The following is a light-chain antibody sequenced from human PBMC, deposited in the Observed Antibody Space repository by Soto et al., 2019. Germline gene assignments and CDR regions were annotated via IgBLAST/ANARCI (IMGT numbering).Light chain of an antibody. Sequence: QSALTQPASVSGSPGQSITISCTGTSSDVGGYNYVSWYQQHPGKAPKLMIYDDSNRPSGVSNRFSGSKSGNTASLTISGLQAEDEADYYCRSYTSSITLGVFGTGTKLTVL. CDR3: RSYTSSITLGV. J-gene: IGLJ1*01. CDR2: DDS. CDR1: SSDVGGYNY. V-gene: IGLV2-14*01.